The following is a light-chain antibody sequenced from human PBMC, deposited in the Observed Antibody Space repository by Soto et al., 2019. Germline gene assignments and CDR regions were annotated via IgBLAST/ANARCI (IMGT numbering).Light chain of an antibody. CDR2: GNS. V-gene: IGLV1-40*01. J-gene: IGLJ2*01. CDR3: QSYDSSLSGSNVV. CDR1: SSNIGAGYD. Sequence: QSVLTQPPSVSGAPGQRVTISCTGSSSNIGAGYDVHWYQQLPGTAPKLLIYGNSNRPSGVPDRFSGSKSGTSASLAITGLQAEDEADYYRQSYDSSLSGSNVVFGGGTQLTVL.